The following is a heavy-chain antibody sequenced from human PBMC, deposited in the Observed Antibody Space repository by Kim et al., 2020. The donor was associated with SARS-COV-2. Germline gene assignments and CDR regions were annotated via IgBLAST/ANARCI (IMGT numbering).Heavy chain of an antibody. CDR1: GFSIGGSY. J-gene: IGHJ5*02. D-gene: IGHD3-9*01. CDR3: ARGGGTIRFDP. Sequence: GGSLRLSCVASGFSIGGSYMSWVRQAPGKGLEWVSVVYTSGNTYYGDAVKGRFTISRQNSDNTVFLQMKSMREDDTAVYFCARGGGTIRFDPWCHGTRVTVSS. CDR2: VYTSGNT. V-gene: IGHV3-53*04.